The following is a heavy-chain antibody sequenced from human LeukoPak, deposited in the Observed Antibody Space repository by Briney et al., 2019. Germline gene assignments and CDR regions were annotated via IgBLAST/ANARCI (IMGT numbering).Heavy chain of an antibody. CDR3: AKVATSGYYWDFFDY. J-gene: IGHJ4*02. D-gene: IGHD3-22*01. CDR2: LQYNGGNK. Sequence: GGSLRLSCTASGFTFSRYGIHWVRQAPGKGLEWVAFLQYNGGNKYYADSVKGRFTISRDNSKNTLYLQMNSLRVEDTSVYYCAKVATSGYYWDFFDYWGQGTLVTVSS. V-gene: IGHV3-30*02. CDR1: GFTFSRYG.